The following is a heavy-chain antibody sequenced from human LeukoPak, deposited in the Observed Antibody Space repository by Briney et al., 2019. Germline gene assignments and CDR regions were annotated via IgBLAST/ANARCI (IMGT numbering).Heavy chain of an antibody. Sequence: SETLSLTCTVSGGSISSYYWSWIRQPPGKGLEWIGYIYCSGSTNYNPSLKSRVTISVDTSKNQFSLKLSSVTAADTAVYYCARVGIYYDYVWGSYRFDLLSFDYWGQGTLVTVSS. CDR2: IYCSGST. J-gene: IGHJ4*02. V-gene: IGHV4-59*01. CDR1: GGSISSYY. CDR3: ARVGIYYDYVWGSYRFDLLSFDY. D-gene: IGHD3-16*02.